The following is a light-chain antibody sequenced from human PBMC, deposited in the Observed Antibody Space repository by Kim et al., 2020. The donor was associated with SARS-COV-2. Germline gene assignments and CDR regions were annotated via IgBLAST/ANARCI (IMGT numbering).Light chain of an antibody. J-gene: IGLJ2*01. Sequence: GQTVTISCSGSSSNIGTRTVNWYQQVPGTAPKLLIYYNNQRPSGVPDRFSGSKSGTSASLAISGLQSADEADYYCAAWDGSLDGPIFGGGTKVTVL. CDR1: SSNIGTRT. V-gene: IGLV1-44*01. CDR3: AAWDGSLDGPI. CDR2: YNN.